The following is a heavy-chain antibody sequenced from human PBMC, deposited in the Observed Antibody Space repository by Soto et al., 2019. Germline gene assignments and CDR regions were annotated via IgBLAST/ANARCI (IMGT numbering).Heavy chain of an antibody. D-gene: IGHD1-1*01. CDR2: IWYDGSNK. J-gene: IGHJ5*02. V-gene: IGHV3-33*01. CDR1: GFTFSSYG. Sequence: QVQLVESGGGVVQPGRSLRLSCAASGFTFSSYGMPWVRQAPGKGLEWVAVIWYDGSNKYYADSVKGRFTISRDNSKNTLYLQMNSLRAEDTAVYYCARMYTRNNWFDPWGQGTLVTVSS. CDR3: ARMYTRNNWFDP.